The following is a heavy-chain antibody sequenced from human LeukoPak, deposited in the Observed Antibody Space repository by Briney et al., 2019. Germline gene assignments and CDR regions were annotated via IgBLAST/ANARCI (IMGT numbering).Heavy chain of an antibody. CDR3: ARGRSGYISAYES. D-gene: IGHD5-12*01. J-gene: IGHJ5*02. V-gene: IGHV3-23*01. Sequence: GGSLRLSCAASGSTFSSYAMGWVRQAPGKGLEWVSGISSSGVNTDYADSVKGRFTILKDSSEKTLYLQMNGLRADDTAVYFCARGRSGYISAYESWGQGTLVIVSS. CDR1: GSTFSSYA. CDR2: ISSSGVNT.